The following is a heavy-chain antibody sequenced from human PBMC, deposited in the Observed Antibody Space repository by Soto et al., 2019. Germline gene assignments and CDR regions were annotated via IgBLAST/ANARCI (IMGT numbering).Heavy chain of an antibody. J-gene: IGHJ4*02. CDR3: ARDERLPDY. Sequence: ASVKVSCKASGYTFTGYYIHWVRQAPGQGLEWMGWINPNTGGTDYAQKFQGRVTMTRGTSISTAYMELSRLRSDDTAMYYCARDERLPDYWGQGTLVTVSS. CDR2: INPNTGGT. CDR1: GYTFTGYY. V-gene: IGHV1-2*02.